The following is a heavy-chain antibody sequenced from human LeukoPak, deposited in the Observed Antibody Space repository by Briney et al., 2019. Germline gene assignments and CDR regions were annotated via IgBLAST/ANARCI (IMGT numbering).Heavy chain of an antibody. V-gene: IGHV3-23*01. CDR1: GFTFYTYG. D-gene: IGHD2-21*02. J-gene: IGHJ5*01. Sequence: GGSLRLSCAASGFTFYTYGMSWVREAPGKGLERVSSISGSSNYMYYKDSVKGRFTISRDNSKNTLLLQMNSLRAEDSAVYYCAKGGHPAVVTTRFDSWGQGTLVTVSS. CDR3: AKGGHPAVVTTRFDS. CDR2: ISGSSNYM.